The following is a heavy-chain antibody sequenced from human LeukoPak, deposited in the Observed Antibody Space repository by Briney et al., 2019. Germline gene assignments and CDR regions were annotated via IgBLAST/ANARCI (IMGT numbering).Heavy chain of an antibody. J-gene: IGHJ4*02. V-gene: IGHV3-48*04. D-gene: IGHD3-22*01. CDR2: ISNSGSTM. CDR1: GFTFNSYS. Sequence: GGSLRLSCAVSGFTFNSYSMNWVRQAPGKGLEWVSYISNSGSTMYYADSVKGRFTISRDNAKNSLYLQMEGVSTVTSILVVISFDYWGQGALVTVSS. CDR3: SFDY.